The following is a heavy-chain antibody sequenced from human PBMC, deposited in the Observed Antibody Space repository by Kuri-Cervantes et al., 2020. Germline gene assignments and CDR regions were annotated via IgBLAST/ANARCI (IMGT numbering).Heavy chain of an antibody. J-gene: IGHJ4*02. CDR3: ARAYYDSSGYYDY. D-gene: IGHD3-22*01. CDR1: GYTFRNYD. Sequence: ASVKVSCKASGYTFRNYDISWVRQAPGQGLQWMGWISGHNGNTNYAQKFKGRITMTSDTSTSTAYMELRSLRSDDTAVYYCARAYYDSSGYYDYWGQGTLVTVSS. CDR2: ISGHNGNT. V-gene: IGHV1-18*01.